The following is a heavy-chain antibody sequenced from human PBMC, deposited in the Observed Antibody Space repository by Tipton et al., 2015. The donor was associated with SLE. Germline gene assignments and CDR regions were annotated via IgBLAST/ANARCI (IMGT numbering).Heavy chain of an antibody. CDR3: ARHRPYSGNYSKSGAFNI. CDR2: IPYSGDT. J-gene: IGHJ3*02. CDR1: GGSISSYSFY. V-gene: IGHV4-39*01. D-gene: IGHD1-26*01. Sequence: TLSLTCTVSGGSISSYSFYWGWIRQPPGKGLEWIGSIPYSGDTYYNPSLESRVTISIDTSKNQFSLKLTSVTAADTAVFYCARHRPYSGNYSKSGAFNIWGQGTLVSVSS.